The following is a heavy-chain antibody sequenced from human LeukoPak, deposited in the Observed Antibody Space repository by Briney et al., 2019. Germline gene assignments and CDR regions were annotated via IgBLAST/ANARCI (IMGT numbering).Heavy chain of an antibody. CDR1: GFTFSSYA. V-gene: IGHV3-23*01. CDR2: ISGSGGST. Sequence: PVGSLRLSCAASGFTFSSYAMSWVRQAPGKGLGGVSAISGSGGSTYYADAVKGQLTISRDKSKNPLDVQMNSLRGEGTAVYYYAKLMCSSTSWYRAGLDYWGQGTLVTVSS. D-gene: IGHD2-2*02. J-gene: IGHJ4*02. CDR3: AKLMCSSTSWYRAGLDY.